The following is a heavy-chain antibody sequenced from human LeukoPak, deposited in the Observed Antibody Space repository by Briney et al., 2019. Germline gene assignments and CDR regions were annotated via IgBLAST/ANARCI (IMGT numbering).Heavy chain of an antibody. J-gene: IGHJ5*02. CDR1: GFTFSSST. V-gene: IGHV3-21*01. CDR2: ISSSSNYI. Sequence: GGSLRLSCAASGFTFSSSTMNWVRQAPGKGLEWVSSISSSSNYIYYADLVKGRFTISRDNAKNSLYLQMNSLRAEDTAVYYCARIPNSANFPNWFDPWGQGTLVTVSS. D-gene: IGHD4/OR15-4a*01. CDR3: ARIPNSANFPNWFDP.